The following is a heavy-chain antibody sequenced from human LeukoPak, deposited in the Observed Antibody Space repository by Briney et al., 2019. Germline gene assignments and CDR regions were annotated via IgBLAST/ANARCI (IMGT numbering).Heavy chain of an antibody. D-gene: IGHD6-19*01. CDR2: ISYDGSNK. J-gene: IGHJ6*03. CDR1: GFTFSSYG. CDR3: AKDGGYSSGWYDVYYYYMDV. V-gene: IGHV3-30*18. Sequence: GGSLRLSCAASGFTFSSYGMHWVRQAPGKGLEWVAVISYDGSNKYYADSVKGRFTISRDNSKNTLYLQMNSLRAEDTAVYYCAKDGGYSSGWYDVYYYYMDVWGKGTTVTVSS.